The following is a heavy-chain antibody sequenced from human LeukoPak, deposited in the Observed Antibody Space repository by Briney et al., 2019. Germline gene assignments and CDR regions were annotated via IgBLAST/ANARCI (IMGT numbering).Heavy chain of an antibody. CDR1: GFTFSSYW. V-gene: IGHV3-7*04. J-gene: IGHJ4*02. CDR3: ARVPDGDYTVYYFDY. Sequence: PGGSLRLSYAASGFTFSSYWMSWVRQAPGKGLEWVANIKQDGSEKYYVDSVKGRFTISRDNAKNSLYLQMNSLRAEDTAVYYCARVPDGDYTVYYFDYWGQGTLVTVSS. CDR2: IKQDGSEK. D-gene: IGHD4-17*01.